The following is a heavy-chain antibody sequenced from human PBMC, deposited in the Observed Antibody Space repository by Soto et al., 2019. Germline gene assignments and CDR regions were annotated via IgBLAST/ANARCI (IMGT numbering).Heavy chain of an antibody. V-gene: IGHV2-26*01. J-gene: IGHJ4*02. Sequence: SGPTLVNPTETLTLTCTVSGFSLSNARMGVSWIRQPPGKALEWLAHIFSNDEKSYSTSLKSRLTISKDTSKSQVVLTMTNMDPVDTATYYCARRVGITGTPNEKFDYWGQGTLVTVSS. D-gene: IGHD1-20*01. CDR1: GFSLSNARMG. CDR2: IFSNDEK. CDR3: ARRVGITGTPNEKFDY.